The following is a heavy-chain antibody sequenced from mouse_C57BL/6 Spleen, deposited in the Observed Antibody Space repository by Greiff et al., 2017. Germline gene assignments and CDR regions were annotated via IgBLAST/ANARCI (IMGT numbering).Heavy chain of an antibody. Sequence: QVQLQQSGAELVRPGASVKLSCKASGYTFTDYYINWVKQRPGQGLEWIARIYPGSGNTYYTEKFKGKATLTAEKSSSTAYMQLSSLTSEDSAVYFCARGVLYYFDYWGQGTTLTVSS. J-gene: IGHJ2*01. CDR3: ARGVLYYFDY. CDR2: IYPGSGNT. CDR1: GYTFTDYY. V-gene: IGHV1-76*01. D-gene: IGHD2-14*01.